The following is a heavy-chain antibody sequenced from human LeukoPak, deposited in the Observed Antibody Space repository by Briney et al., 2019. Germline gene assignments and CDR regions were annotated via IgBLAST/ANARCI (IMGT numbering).Heavy chain of an antibody. V-gene: IGHV3-11*03. CDR1: GFTFSDYY. Sequence: PGGSLRLSCAASGFTFSDYYMSWIRQAPGKGLEWVAYISSSSSYTNHADSVKGRFTISRDNSKNTLSLQMNSLRVEDTAMYFCAKDIQLSTWGLGTMVTVSS. D-gene: IGHD5-24*01. CDR2: ISSSSSYT. J-gene: IGHJ3*01. CDR3: AKDIQLST.